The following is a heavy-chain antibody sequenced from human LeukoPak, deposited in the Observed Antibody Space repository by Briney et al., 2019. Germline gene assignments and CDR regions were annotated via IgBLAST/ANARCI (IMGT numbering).Heavy chain of an antibody. CDR1: GFIFSPYA. D-gene: IGHD6-13*01. CDR2: ISSEGKTT. V-gene: IGHV3-64D*06. Sequence: GGSLRLSCSASGFIFSPYAMHWVRQAPGKGLGYVSSISSEGKTTYYADSVKGRFTISRDNSENTLYLQMSSLRPEDTAVYYCVKDRWVDHWGQGTLVTVSS. CDR3: VKDRWVDH. J-gene: IGHJ4*02.